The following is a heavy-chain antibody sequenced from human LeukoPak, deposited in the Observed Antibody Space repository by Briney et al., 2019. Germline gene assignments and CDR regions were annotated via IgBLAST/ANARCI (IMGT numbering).Heavy chain of an antibody. V-gene: IGHV1-2*02. D-gene: IGHD6-13*01. CDR3: ARDEYSSSWSWFDP. Sequence: GASVKVSCKASGYTFTGYYMHWVRQAPGQGLEWMGWINPNSGGTNYAQKFQGRVTMTRDTSISTAYMELSRLRSDDTAVYYCARDEYSSSWSWFDPWGQGTLVTVSS. CDR2: INPNSGGT. J-gene: IGHJ5*02. CDR1: GYTFTGYY.